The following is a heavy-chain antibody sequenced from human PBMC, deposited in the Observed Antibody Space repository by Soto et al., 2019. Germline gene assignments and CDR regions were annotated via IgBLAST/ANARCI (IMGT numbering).Heavy chain of an antibody. CDR3: ASLTPTIIAA. CDR2: IYYSGST. J-gene: IGHJ5*02. CDR1: GGTINSTSYY. Sequence: QLQLQESGPGLVKPSETLSLTCTVSGGTINSTSYYWGWIRQPPGKGLEWIGSIYYSGSTYYNPSLKSRVTPSADTSRNHCSLKLSAVTAADTAVYYCASLTPTIIAAWGQVTLVTVSS. D-gene: IGHD3-22*01. V-gene: IGHV4-39*02.